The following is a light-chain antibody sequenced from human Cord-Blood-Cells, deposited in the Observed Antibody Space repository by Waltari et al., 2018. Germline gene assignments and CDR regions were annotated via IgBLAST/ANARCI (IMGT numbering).Light chain of an antibody. Sequence: DIQMTQSPSSLSASVGDRVTLTCRASQSISRYLNWYQQKPGKAPKLLSCAASSSQSGVPLRFRGSGSGTDCTLTIRSLQPEDFASYYCQKSYGTPSTFGEGTRLEI. J-gene: IGKJ5*01. CDR3: QKSYGTPST. CDR2: AAS. CDR1: QSISRY. V-gene: IGKV1-39*01.